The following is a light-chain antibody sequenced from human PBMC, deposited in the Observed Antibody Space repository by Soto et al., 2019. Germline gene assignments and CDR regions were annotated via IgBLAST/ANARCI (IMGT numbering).Light chain of an antibody. CDR1: RSVSSN. CDR2: YSS. J-gene: IGKJ1*01. Sequence: EIVMTQSPATLSASPGERATLSCRASRSVSSNLAWYQQKPGQAPRLLIHYSSTRASDIPARFSGSGSGTNFTLAISSLQSEDFAVYYCQQYAYWPETFGQGTKVDIK. V-gene: IGKV3D-15*01. CDR3: QQYAYWPET.